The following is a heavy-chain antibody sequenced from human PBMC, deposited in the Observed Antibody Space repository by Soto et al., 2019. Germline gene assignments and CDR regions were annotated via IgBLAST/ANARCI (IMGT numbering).Heavy chain of an antibody. CDR1: GFTFSRYW. J-gene: IGHJ4*02. CDR3: SRDVVVGAKALNY. D-gene: IGHD2-15*01. CDR2: IKEDGSEK. V-gene: IGHV3-7*01. Sequence: EVQLVEAGGGLVQPGGSLSLSCAASGFTFSRYWMTCVRQAPGKGLEWVANIKEDGSEKHYVDSARGRFTISRDNAKNSLYLQMNSLRVEDTAVYFCSRDVVVGAKALNYWGQGTLVTVSS.